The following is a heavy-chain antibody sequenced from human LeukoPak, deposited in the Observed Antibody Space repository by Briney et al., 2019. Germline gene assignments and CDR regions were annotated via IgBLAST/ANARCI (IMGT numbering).Heavy chain of an antibody. CDR3: ARVLTARSGGYDAFDI. CDR2: IGTAGDT. D-gene: IGHD6-25*01. Sequence: QPGGSLRLSCAASGFTFSSYDMHWVRQATGKGLEWVSAIGTAGDTYYPGSVKGRFTISRENAKNSLYLQMNSLRAGDTAVYYCARVLTARSGGYDAFDIWGQGTMVTVSS. CDR1: GFTFSSYD. J-gene: IGHJ3*02. V-gene: IGHV3-13*01.